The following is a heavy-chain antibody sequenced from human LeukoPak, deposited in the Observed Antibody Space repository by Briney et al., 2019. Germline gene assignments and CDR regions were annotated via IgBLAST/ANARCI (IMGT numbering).Heavy chain of an antibody. D-gene: IGHD1-7*01. CDR1: GGSISSSSYY. Sequence: SETLSLTCTVSGGSISSSSYYWGWIRQPPGKGLEWIGSIYYSGSTYYNPSLKSRVTISVDTSKNQFSLKLSSVTAADTAVYYCAREQNWNYYFDYWGQGTLVTVSS. CDR3: AREQNWNYYFDY. V-gene: IGHV4-39*02. J-gene: IGHJ4*02. CDR2: IYYSGST.